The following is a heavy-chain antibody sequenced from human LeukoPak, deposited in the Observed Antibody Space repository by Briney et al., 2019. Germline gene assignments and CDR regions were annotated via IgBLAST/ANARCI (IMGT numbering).Heavy chain of an antibody. CDR2: IKQDGSEK. D-gene: IGHD1-26*01. CDR3: ARDKIVGATYFDY. Sequence: GGSLRLSCAASGFTFSSYWMSWVRQAPGKGLEWVANIKQDGSEKYYVDSVKGRFTISRDNARNSLYLQMNSLRAEDTAVYYCARDKIVGATYFDYWGQGTLVTVSS. J-gene: IGHJ4*02. V-gene: IGHV3-7*01. CDR1: GFTFSSYW.